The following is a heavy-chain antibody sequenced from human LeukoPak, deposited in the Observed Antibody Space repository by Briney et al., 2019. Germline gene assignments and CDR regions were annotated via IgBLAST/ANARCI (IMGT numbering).Heavy chain of an antibody. V-gene: IGHV4-34*01. D-gene: IGHD3-22*01. CDR3: WLLSPAGDY. J-gene: IGHJ4*02. CDR1: GGSFDEYY. CDR2: IENTRET. Sequence: SETLSLTCAVSGGSFDEYYWTGIRQSPGEGLGWIGRIENTRETNYNLSLKSRATILIDTSKSQVSLRLRSVTAADTAVYYCWLLSPAGDYWGQGSLLTVSS.